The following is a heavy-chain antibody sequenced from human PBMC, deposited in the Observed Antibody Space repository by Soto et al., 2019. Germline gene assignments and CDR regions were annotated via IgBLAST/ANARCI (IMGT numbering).Heavy chain of an antibody. CDR3: ARRFYFYCSGIERGGMYI. Sequence: SETVSLTCTVSGGSISSSSYYCGWIRQPPGKGLEWIGSISYSGSTYYNPSLKSRVTISVDTSKNQFSLKLSSVTAADPAVYYCARRFYFYCSGIERGGMYIRAQRTTVPISS. CDR2: ISYSGST. D-gene: IGHD2-15*01. CDR1: GGSISSSSYY. V-gene: IGHV4-39*01. J-gene: IGHJ6*02.